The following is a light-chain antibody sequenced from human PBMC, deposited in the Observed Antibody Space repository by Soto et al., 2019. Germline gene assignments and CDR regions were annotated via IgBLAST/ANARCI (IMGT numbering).Light chain of an antibody. V-gene: IGLV1-51*01. CDR3: GTWDSSLSAYV. CDR2: DNN. J-gene: IGLJ1*01. CDR1: SSNIRNNY. Sequence: QSVLTQPPSVSAAPGQKVTMSCSGSSSNIRNNYVSWYQQLPGTAPKLLIYDNNKRPSGIPDRFSGSKSGTSATLGITGLQTGDEADYYCGTWDSSLSAYVFGTGTKVTVL.